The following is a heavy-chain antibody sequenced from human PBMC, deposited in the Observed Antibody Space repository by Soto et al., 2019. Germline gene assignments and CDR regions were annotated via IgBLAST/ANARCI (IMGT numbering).Heavy chain of an antibody. CDR2: ISSSSSTI. J-gene: IGHJ3*02. D-gene: IGHD2-2*01. CDR3: ARAFRYCSSTSCRFKFGAFDI. CDR1: GFTFSSYS. Sequence: GGSLRLSCAASGFTFSSYSMNWVRQAPGKGLEWVSYISSSSSTIYYADSVKGRFTISRDNAKNSLYLQMNSLRAEDTAVYYCARAFRYCSSTSCRFKFGAFDIWGQGTMVTVSS. V-gene: IGHV3-48*01.